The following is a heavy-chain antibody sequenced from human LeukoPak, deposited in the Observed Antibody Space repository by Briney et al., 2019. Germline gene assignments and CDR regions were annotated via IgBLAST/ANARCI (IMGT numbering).Heavy chain of an antibody. CDR1: GFTFSSYW. Sequence: GSLRLSCAASGFTFSSYWMSWVRQPPGKGLEWIGSLFYSGSTYYNPSLKSRVTISVDTSKNQFSLMLSSVTAADTAIYYCARHTTILGHFGFWGQGTLVTVSS. J-gene: IGHJ4*02. D-gene: IGHD3-3*01. CDR3: ARHTTILGHFGF. CDR2: LFYSGST. V-gene: IGHV4-39*01.